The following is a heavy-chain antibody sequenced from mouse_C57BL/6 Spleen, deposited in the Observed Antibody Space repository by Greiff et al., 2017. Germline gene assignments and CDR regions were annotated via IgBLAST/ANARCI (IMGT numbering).Heavy chain of an antibody. V-gene: IGHV1-22*01. CDR1: GYTFTDYN. D-gene: IGHD2-4*01. J-gene: IGHJ4*01. Sequence: EVRLQQSGPELVKPGASVKMSCKASGYTFTDYNMHWVKQSHGKSLEWIGYINPNNGGTSSNQKFKGKATLTVNKSSSTAYMELRSLTSEDSAVYYCARCDYQSSYYYAMDYWGQGTSVTVSS. CDR3: ARCDYQSSYYYAMDY. CDR2: INPNNGGT.